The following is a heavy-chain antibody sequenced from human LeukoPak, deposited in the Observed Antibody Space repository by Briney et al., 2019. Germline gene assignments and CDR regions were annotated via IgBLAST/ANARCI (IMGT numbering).Heavy chain of an antibody. CDR2: MFYSGST. J-gene: IGHJ4*02. D-gene: IGHD4-17*01. Sequence: SETLSLTCTVSGGSVRSGSYYGNCIRQPPGKGLEWIGYMFYSGSTNYNPSLKSRVTISVDTSKNQISLKLSPVTAADTAVYYCARGRYGDYPPFDYWGQGTLVSVSS. CDR1: GGSVRSGSYY. CDR3: ARGRYGDYPPFDY. V-gene: IGHV4-61*01.